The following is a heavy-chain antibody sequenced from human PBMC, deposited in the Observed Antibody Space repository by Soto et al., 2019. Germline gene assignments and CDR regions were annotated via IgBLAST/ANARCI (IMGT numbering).Heavy chain of an antibody. J-gene: IGHJ3*02. CDR1: GGSISSGGYY. D-gene: IGHD3-22*01. CDR3: ARARADYYDRGAFDI. Sequence: PSETLSLTCTVSGGSISSGGYYWSWIRQHPGKGLEWIGYIYYSGSTYYNPSLKSRVTISVDTSKNQFSLKLSSVTAADTAVYYCARARADYYDRGAFDIWGQGTMVTVSS. CDR2: IYYSGST. V-gene: IGHV4-31*03.